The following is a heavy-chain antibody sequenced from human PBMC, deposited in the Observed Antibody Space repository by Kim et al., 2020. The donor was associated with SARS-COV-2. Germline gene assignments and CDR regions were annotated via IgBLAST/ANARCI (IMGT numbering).Heavy chain of an antibody. CDR2: INHSGST. Sequence: SETLSLTCAVYGGSFSGYYWSWIRQPPGKGLEWIGEINHSGSTNYNPSLKSRVTISVDTSKNQFSLKLSSVTAADTAVYYCATLPTVYGSGSYSLRYYYYGMDVWGQGTTVTVSS. CDR3: ATLPTVYGSGSYSLRYYYYGMDV. V-gene: IGHV4-34*01. CDR1: GGSFSGYY. D-gene: IGHD3-10*01. J-gene: IGHJ6*02.